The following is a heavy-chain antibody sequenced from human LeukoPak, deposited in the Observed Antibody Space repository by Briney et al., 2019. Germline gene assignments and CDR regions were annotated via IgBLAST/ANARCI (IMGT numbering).Heavy chain of an antibody. J-gene: IGHJ4*02. CDR1: GGSISSYY. CDR2: IYYSGST. Sequence: PSETLSLTCTVSGGSISSYYWSWIRQPPGKGLEWIGYIYYSGSTNYNPSLKSRVTISVDTSKNQFSLKLSSVTAADTAVYYCARGYYDILTGYAPYYFDYWGQGTLVTVSS. D-gene: IGHD3-9*01. CDR3: ARGYYDILTGYAPYYFDY. V-gene: IGHV4-59*08.